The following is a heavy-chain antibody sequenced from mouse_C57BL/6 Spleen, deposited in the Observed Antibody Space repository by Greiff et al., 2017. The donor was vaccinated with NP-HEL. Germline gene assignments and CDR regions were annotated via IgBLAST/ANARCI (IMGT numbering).Heavy chain of an antibody. CDR3: ARKGNDDAMDY. Sequence: QVQLQQPGAELVKPGASVKLSCKASGYTFTSYWMQWVKQRPGQGLEWIGEIDPSDSYTNYNQKFKGKATLTVDTSSSTAYMQLSSLTSEDSAVYYCARKGNDDAMDYWGQGTSVTVSS. CDR2: IDPSDSYT. CDR1: GYTFTSYW. V-gene: IGHV1-50*01. D-gene: IGHD2-3*01. J-gene: IGHJ4*01.